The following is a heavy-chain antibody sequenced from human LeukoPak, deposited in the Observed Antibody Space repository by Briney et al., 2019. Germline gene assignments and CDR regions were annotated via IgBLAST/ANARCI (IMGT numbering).Heavy chain of an antibody. CDR2: VSASGGST. Sequence: GGSLRLSCAASGFTFSSYAMSWLPQAPGKGLEWVSTVSASGGSTYSADSVKGRFTISRDNSKNTLYLQMSSLRTEDTAVYYCAKSTDYFDYWGQGTLVTVSS. V-gene: IGHV3-23*01. CDR3: AKSTDYFDY. D-gene: IGHD4-17*01. J-gene: IGHJ4*02. CDR1: GFTFSSYA.